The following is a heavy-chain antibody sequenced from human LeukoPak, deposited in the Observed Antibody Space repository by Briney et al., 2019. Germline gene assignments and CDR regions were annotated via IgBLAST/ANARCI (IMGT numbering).Heavy chain of an antibody. J-gene: IGHJ4*02. CDR2: ISNSGHTI. D-gene: IGHD2-8*01. Sequence: GGSLRLSCAASGFTFSDYYMSWIRQAPGKGPDWVSYISNSGHTIYYADSVKGRFTISRDNAKKSLYLQMNSLRAEDTAVYYCARDNGGYPEYWGQGTLVTVSS. CDR1: GFTFSDYY. V-gene: IGHV3-11*01. CDR3: ARDNGGYPEY.